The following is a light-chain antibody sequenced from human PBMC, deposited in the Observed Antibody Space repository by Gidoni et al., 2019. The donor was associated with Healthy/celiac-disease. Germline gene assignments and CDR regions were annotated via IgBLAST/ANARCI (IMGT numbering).Light chain of an antibody. CDR3: CSYAGSSLYV. CDR2: EVS. Sequence: QSALTQPASVSGSPGQSITISCTGTSSDVGSYNLVSGYQQHPGKAPKLMIYEVSKRPSGVSNRFSGSKSGNTASLTISGLQAEDEADYYCCSYAGSSLYVFGTGTKVTVL. J-gene: IGLJ1*01. CDR1: SSDVGSYNL. V-gene: IGLV2-23*02.